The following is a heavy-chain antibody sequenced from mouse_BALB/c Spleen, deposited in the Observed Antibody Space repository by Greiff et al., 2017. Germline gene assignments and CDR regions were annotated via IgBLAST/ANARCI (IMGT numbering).Heavy chain of an antibody. D-gene: IGHD2-4*01. V-gene: IGHV1-69*02. CDR2: IDPSDSYT. J-gene: IGHJ3*01. CDR3: ARSMITGAWFAY. Sequence: QVQLQQSGAELVKPGASVKLSCKASGYTFTSYWMHWVKQRPGQGLEWIGEIDPSDSYTNYNQKFKGKATLTVDKSSSTAYMQLSSLTSEDSAVYYCARSMITGAWFAYWGQGTLVTVSA. CDR1: GYTFTSYW.